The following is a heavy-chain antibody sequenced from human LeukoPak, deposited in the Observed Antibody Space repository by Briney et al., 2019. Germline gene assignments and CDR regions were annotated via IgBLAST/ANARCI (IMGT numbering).Heavy chain of an antibody. D-gene: IGHD5-12*01. V-gene: IGHV3-23*01. CDR2: ISGSGDST. CDR3: AKDRGYSGYGNFDY. Sequence: GGSLRLSCAASGFTFSSYAISWVRQAPGKGLEWVSGISGSGDSTYYADSVKGRFTISRDNSKNTLYLQMNSLRAEDTAVYYCAKDRGYSGYGNFDYWGQGTLVTVSS. J-gene: IGHJ4*02. CDR1: GFTFSSYA.